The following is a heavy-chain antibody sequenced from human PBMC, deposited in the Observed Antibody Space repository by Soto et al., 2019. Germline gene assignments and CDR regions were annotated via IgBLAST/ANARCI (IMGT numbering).Heavy chain of an antibody. CDR2: INPYNANT. CDR1: GYPFTNHG. Sequence: XSVKGPCTTSGYPFTNHGINWVRQAPGQGLEWMGWINPYNANTNYAQKLQGRVTMTTDTSTSTAYMDLRSLTSDDTAVYYCARDRVEGIWGDAFDIWGQGTMVTVSS. CDR3: ARDRVEGIWGDAFDI. D-gene: IGHD3-16*01. V-gene: IGHV1-18*04. J-gene: IGHJ3*02.